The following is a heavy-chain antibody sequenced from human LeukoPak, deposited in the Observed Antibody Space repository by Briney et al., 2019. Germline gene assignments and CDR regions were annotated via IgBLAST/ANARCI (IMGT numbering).Heavy chain of an antibody. V-gene: IGHV3-48*04. CDR3: ARDGGRVSGSYWLDY. D-gene: IGHD1-26*01. CDR1: GFTFSSYS. J-gene: IGHJ4*02. Sequence: GGSLRLSCAASGFTFSSYSMNWVRQAPGKGLEWVSYISSSSSTIYYADSVKGRFTISRDNARNSLYLQMNSLRAEDTAVYYCARDGGRVSGSYWLDYWGQGTLVTVSS. CDR2: ISSSSSTI.